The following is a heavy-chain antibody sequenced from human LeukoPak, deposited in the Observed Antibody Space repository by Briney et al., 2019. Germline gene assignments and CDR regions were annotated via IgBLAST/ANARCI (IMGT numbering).Heavy chain of an antibody. J-gene: IGHJ3*02. CDR3: AKDMIQRNGVFDPFDI. CDR2: IGGENGAT. V-gene: IGHV3-23*01. D-gene: IGHD5-18*01. Sequence: GGSLRLYCLASGFTFNDFAMNWVRQAPGKGLEWVSHIGGENGATFYADSVKGRFTISRDNPTRTMYLQMTNLRADDAAVYFCAKDMIQRNGVFDPFDIWGQGTMVTVSS. CDR1: GFTFNDFA.